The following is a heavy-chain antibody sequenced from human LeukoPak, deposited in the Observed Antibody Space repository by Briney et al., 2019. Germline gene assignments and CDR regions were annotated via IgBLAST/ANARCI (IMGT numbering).Heavy chain of an antibody. V-gene: IGHV4-59*08. CDR1: GGSISSFY. CDR3: ARQRFRTMVRGVSFDY. D-gene: IGHD3-10*01. J-gene: IGHJ4*02. CDR2: IYYSGST. Sequence: SSETLSLTCTVSGGSISSFYWNWIRQPPGMGLEWIGYIYYSGSTNYSPSLKSRVTLSVDTSKNQFSLKLSSVTAADTAVYYCARQRFRTMVRGVSFDYWGQGTLVTVSS.